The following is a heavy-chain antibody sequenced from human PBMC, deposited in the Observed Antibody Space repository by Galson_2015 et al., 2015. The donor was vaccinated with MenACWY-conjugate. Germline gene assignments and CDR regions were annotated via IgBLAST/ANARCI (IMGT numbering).Heavy chain of an antibody. CDR2: VYYSGST. D-gene: IGHD4-17*01. Sequence: ETLSLTCTVSGGSISSRSLYWGWIRQPPGKGLEWIGSVYYSGSTYYNPSLKSRLTISIDTSKNQFSLKLSSVTAADTAIYYCAKDRGGADVWGQGTTVTVSS. J-gene: IGHJ6*02. CDR1: GGSISSRSLY. V-gene: IGHV4-39*07. CDR3: AKDRGGADV.